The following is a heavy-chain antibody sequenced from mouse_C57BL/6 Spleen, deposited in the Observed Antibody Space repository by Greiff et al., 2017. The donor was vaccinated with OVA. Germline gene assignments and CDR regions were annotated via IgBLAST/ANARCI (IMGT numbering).Heavy chain of an antibody. CDR3: ARWGDGYAMDY. D-gene: IGHD2-3*01. CDR1: GYTFTDYY. Sequence: VQLQQSGPELVKPGASVKISCKASGYTFTDYYMNWVKQSHGKSLEWIGDINPNNGGTNYNQKFKGKATLTVDKSSSTAYMELRSLTSEDSAVYDCARWGDGYAMDYWGQGTSVTVSS. V-gene: IGHV1-26*01. CDR2: INPNNGGT. J-gene: IGHJ4*01.